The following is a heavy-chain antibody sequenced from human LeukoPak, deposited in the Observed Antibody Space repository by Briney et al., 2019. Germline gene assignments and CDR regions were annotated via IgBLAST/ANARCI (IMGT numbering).Heavy chain of an antibody. Sequence: PVTVSCTASGGTLSRYAFSWVGPAPGQGLEWMGGIIPIFGTANYAQKFQGRVTITADESTSTAYMELSSLRSEDTAVYYCARDFSSGWTNWFDPWGQGTLVTVSS. CDR3: ARDFSSGWTNWFDP. J-gene: IGHJ5*02. V-gene: IGHV1-69*13. CDR2: IIPIFGTA. CDR1: GGTLSRYA. D-gene: IGHD6-19*01.